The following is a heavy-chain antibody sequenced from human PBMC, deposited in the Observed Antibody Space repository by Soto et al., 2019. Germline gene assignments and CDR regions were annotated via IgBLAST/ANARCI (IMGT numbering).Heavy chain of an antibody. Sequence: GGSLRLSCAASGFTVSSNYMSWVRQAPGKGLEWVSNIRSTSSDTFYADSVKGRFTISRDNAKNSLYLQMNSLREEDTALYYCVRDSKYAFDIWGQGTMVTVSS. D-gene: IGHD3-3*02. CDR1: GFTVSSNY. CDR2: IRSTSSDT. J-gene: IGHJ3*02. CDR3: VRDSKYAFDI. V-gene: IGHV3-48*02.